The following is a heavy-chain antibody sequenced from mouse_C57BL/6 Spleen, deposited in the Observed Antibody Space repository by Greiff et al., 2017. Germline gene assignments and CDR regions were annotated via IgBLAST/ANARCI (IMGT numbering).Heavy chain of an antibody. D-gene: IGHD2-5*01. CDR2: INPSTGGT. CDR1: GYSFTGYY. Sequence: VQLQQSGPELVQPGASVKISCKASGYSFTGYYLNWVKQSPEKSLEWIGEINPSTGGTTYNQKFKAKATLTVDKYSSTAYMQLKSLTSEDSAVYYWDRTYYSNHVGFAYWGQGTLVTVSA. CDR3: DRTYYSNHVGFAY. J-gene: IGHJ3*01. V-gene: IGHV1-42*01.